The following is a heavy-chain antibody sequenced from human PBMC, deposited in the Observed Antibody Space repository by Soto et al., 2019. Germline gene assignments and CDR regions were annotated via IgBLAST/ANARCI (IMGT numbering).Heavy chain of an antibody. D-gene: IGHD5-18*01. V-gene: IGHV5-10-1*01. J-gene: IGHJ5*02. Sequence: GESLKISCKGSGYSFTSYWISLVRQMPGKGVGWGGRIDPSDSYTNYSPSVQGHVTISADKSISTAYLQLSSLKASDTAMYYCARITRYSYVQNWFDPWGQGTPVTVSS. CDR2: IDPSDSYT. CDR3: ARITRYSYVQNWFDP. CDR1: GYSFTSYW.